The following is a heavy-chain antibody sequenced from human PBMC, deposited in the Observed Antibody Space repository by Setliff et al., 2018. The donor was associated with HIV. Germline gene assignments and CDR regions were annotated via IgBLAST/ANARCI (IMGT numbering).Heavy chain of an antibody. CDR3: AREPSPSQWQPLYFDV. CDR2: IYTSGIT. CDR1: GASTNAYF. D-gene: IGHD6-19*01. Sequence: SQTLSLTCNVSGASTNAYFLSWVRHPAGKGLEWIGHIYTSGITNHNPSLKSRVTMSLDTSKEQFSLRLRSVTAADTAIYYCAREPSPSQWQPLYFDVWGRGILVTVSS. J-gene: IGHJ4*02. V-gene: IGHV4-4*07.